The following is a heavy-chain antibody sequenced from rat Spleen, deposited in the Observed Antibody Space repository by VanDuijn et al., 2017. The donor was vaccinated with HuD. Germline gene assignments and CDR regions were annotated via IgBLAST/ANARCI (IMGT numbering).Heavy chain of an antibody. CDR1: GFTFSDCY. CDR3: ARGHTLGLDYFDY. Sequence: EVQLVESGGGLVQPGRSLKLSCTASGFTFSDCYMIWVRQVPKKGLEWVASISYEGRNTYYGESVKGRFTISRDNARSTLFVQMNSLRSEDTATYYCARGHTLGLDYFDYWGQGVMVTVSS. V-gene: IGHV5-22*01. D-gene: IGHD1-7*01. J-gene: IGHJ2*01. CDR2: ISYEGRNT.